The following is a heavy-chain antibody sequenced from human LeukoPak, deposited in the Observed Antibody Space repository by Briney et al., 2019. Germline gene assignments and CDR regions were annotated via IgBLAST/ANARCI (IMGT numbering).Heavy chain of an antibody. Sequence: SVKVSCKASGGTFSSDAISWVRQAPGQGLEWMGGIIPIFGTANYAQKFQCRVTITADESTSTAYMELSSLRSEDTAVYYCASPRITIFGVDYYGMDVWGQGTTVTVSS. D-gene: IGHD3-3*01. J-gene: IGHJ6*02. CDR2: IIPIFGTA. CDR1: GGTFSSDA. V-gene: IGHV1-69*13. CDR3: ASPRITIFGVDYYGMDV.